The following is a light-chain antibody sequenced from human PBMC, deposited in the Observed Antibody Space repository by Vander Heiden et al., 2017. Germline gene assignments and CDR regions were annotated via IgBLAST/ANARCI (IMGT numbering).Light chain of an antibody. V-gene: IGLV6-57*01. CDR1: SANIASNH. CDR2: EDN. Sequence: NLLLTHPHPVSESPWNTLTLSCTRSSANIASNHVHWYHQRPGSSPTTVIYEDNQRPSGVPDRCSGSIDSSSNSASLTISGLKTEDEADYYCQSYDSSNHWVFGGGTKLTVL. J-gene: IGLJ3*02. CDR3: QSYDSSNHWV.